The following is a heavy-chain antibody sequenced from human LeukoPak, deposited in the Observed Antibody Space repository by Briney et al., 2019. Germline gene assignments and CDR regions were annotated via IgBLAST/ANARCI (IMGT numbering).Heavy chain of an antibody. CDR3: ARDAPARVVSIQPVD. V-gene: IGHV3-30-3*01. D-gene: IGHD4-23*01. CDR1: GFTFSRFA. J-gene: IGHJ4*02. Sequence: GGSLRLSCAASGFTFSRFAMHWVRQAPGKGLEWVAIISYDGDDKYYADSVKGRFTISRDNSKNTLYLQMSSLRADDTAVYYCARDAPARVVSIQPVDWGQGTLVTVSS. CDR2: ISYDGDDK.